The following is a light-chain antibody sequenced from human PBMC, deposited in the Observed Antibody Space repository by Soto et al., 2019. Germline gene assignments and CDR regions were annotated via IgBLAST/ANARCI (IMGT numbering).Light chain of an antibody. CDR3: QQHNSFSTT. CDR2: DAS. CDR1: QSISTW. J-gene: IGKJ5*01. V-gene: IGKV1-5*01. Sequence: DIQLTQSPSTLSASVGERATLTCRASQSISTWLAWYQQKPGKAPRLLIYDASSLQSGVPSRFSGSGSGTEFTLTISRLQADDFAAYYCQQHNSFSTTFGQGTRLEIK.